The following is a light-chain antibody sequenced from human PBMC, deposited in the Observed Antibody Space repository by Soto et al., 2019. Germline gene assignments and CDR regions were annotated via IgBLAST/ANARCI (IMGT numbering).Light chain of an antibody. CDR3: HQYLDSPNT. J-gene: IGKJ2*01. CDR2: GAS. Sequence: EIVLTQSPHTLSLSPWERATFSCRATQSITNNYVDWYQQKPGQAPRLLIYGASRRDTGIPDRISGSGSGTDFTLSITRLEPEDFAVYYCHQYLDSPNTFGQGTKVDIK. V-gene: IGKV3-20*01. CDR1: QSITNNY.